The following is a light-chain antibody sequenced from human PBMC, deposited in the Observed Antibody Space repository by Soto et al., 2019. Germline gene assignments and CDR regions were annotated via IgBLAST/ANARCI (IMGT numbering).Light chain of an antibody. CDR2: KTS. J-gene: IGKJ1*01. CDR3: QQYKSYSRT. V-gene: IGKV1-5*03. CDR1: QSISPW. Sequence: DIQMTQSPSTLSASVGDRVTITCRASQSISPWLAWYQQKPGKAPKVLIYKTSSLQSGVPSRFSGSGSGTEFTLTISSLQPDDFATYSCQQYKSYSRTFGQGTKVEI.